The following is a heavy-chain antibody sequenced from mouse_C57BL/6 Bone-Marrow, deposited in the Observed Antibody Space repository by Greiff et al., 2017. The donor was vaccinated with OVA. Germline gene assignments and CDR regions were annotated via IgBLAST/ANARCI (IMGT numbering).Heavy chain of an antibody. CDR2: IDPSDSYT. CDR1: GYTFTSYW. V-gene: IGHV1-69*01. Sequence: QVQLQQPGAELVMPGASVKLSCKASGYTFTSYWMHWVKQRPGQGLEWIGEIDPSDSYTNYNQKFKGKSTLTVDKSSSTAYMQLSSLTSEDSAVYYCARPHDGYYDFNVWGTGTTVTVSS. J-gene: IGHJ1*03. CDR3: ARPHDGYYDFNV. D-gene: IGHD2-3*01.